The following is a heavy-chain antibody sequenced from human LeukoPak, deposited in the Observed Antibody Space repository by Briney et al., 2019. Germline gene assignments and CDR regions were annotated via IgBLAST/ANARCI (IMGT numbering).Heavy chain of an antibody. J-gene: IGHJ4*02. CDR2: ISGSGGST. V-gene: IGHV3-23*01. Sequence: GGSLRLSCAASGFTFSSYAMSWVRQAPGKGLEWVSAISGSGGSTYYADSVKGRFTISRDNSKNTLYLQLNSLRAEDTAVYYCAKTGTPWYYFDYWGQGTLVTVSS. CDR3: AKTGTPWYYFDY. D-gene: IGHD6-13*01. CDR1: GFTFSSYA.